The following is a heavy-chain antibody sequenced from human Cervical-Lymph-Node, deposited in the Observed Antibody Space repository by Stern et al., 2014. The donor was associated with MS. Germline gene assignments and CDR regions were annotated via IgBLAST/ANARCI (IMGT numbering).Heavy chain of an antibody. CDR3: AREVTMVGFDP. Sequence: VQLLQSGAEVKKPGSSVKVSCKASGGTVSSHTISWVRQAPGQGLALMGGIIPIFGTPNYAQKFQGRVTITADKSTSTAYLELNSLRSDDTAVYYCAREVTMVGFDPWGQGTLVTVSS. V-gene: IGHV1-69*06. CDR1: GGTVSSHT. CDR2: IIPIFGTP. J-gene: IGHJ5*02. D-gene: IGHD3-10*02.